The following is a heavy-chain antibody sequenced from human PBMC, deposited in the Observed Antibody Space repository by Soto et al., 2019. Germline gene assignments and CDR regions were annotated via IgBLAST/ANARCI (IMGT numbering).Heavy chain of an antibody. D-gene: IGHD2-15*01. V-gene: IGHV3-7*03. CDR1: GFTFSSYW. CDR3: ARHGYCSGGSCYDAFDI. Sequence: EVQLVESGGGLVQPGGSLRLSCAASGFTFSSYWMSWVRQAPGKGLEWVANIKQDGSEKYYVDSVKGRFTISRDNAKNSLYLQMNSLRAEDTAVYYCARHGYCSGGSCYDAFDIWGQGTMVTVSS. CDR2: IKQDGSEK. J-gene: IGHJ3*02.